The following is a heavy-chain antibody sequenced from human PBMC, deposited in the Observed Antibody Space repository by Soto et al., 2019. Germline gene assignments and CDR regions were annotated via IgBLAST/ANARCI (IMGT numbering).Heavy chain of an antibody. D-gene: IGHD6-13*01. CDR3: ASAGYSSSWYTFQH. CDR2: IYSGGST. Sequence: GVSLRLSCSASGFTVSSNYMSWVRQAPVKGLEWVSVIYSGGSTYYADSVKGRFTISRDNSKNTLYLQMNSLRAEDTAVYYCASAGYSSSWYTFQHWGQGTLVTVSS. V-gene: IGHV3-53*01. J-gene: IGHJ1*01. CDR1: GFTVSSNY.